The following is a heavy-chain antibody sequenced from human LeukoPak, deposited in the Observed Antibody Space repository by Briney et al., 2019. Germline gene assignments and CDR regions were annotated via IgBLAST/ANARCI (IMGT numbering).Heavy chain of an antibody. CDR3: ARGTMFPYYFDY. CDR2: IRYDGSNK. J-gene: IGHJ4*02. CDR1: GFTFSSYG. Sequence: GGSLRLSCAASGFTFSSYGMHWVRQAPGKGLEWVAFIRYDGSNKYYADYVKGRFTISRDNSKNTLYLQMNSLRAEDTAVYYCARGTMFPYYFDYWGKGTLVTVSS. D-gene: IGHD3-10*02. V-gene: IGHV3-30*02.